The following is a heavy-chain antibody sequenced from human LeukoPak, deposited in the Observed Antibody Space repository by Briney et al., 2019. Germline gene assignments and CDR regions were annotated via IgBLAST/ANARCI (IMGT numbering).Heavy chain of an antibody. V-gene: IGHV3-21*01. Sequence: NPGGSLRLSCAASGFTFSTYSMNWVRQAPGKGLEWVSSISSSNYIYYADSVKGRFTISRENAKNSLYLQMNSLRAEDTAVYYCARDLEVGAPNWFDAWGQGTLVTVSS. D-gene: IGHD1-26*01. CDR3: ARDLEVGAPNWFDA. CDR2: ISSSNYI. J-gene: IGHJ5*02. CDR1: GFTFSTYS.